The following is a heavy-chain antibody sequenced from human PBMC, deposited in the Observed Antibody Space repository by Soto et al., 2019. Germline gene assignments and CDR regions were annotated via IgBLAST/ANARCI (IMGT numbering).Heavy chain of an antibody. V-gene: IGHV4-59*01. CDR2: IYYSGST. CDR1: GGSISSYY. J-gene: IGHJ6*02. CDR3: ARSRNSSSWGYYYYYYGMDV. Sequence: SETLSLTCTVSGGSISSYYWSWIRQPPGKGLEWIGYIYYSGSTNYNPSLKSRVTISVDTSKNQFSLKLSSVTAADTAVYYCARSRNSSSWGYYYYYYGMDVWGQGTTVTVSS. D-gene: IGHD6-13*01.